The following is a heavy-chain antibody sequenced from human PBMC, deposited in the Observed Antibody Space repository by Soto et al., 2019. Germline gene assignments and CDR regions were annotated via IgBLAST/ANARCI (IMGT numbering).Heavy chain of an antibody. V-gene: IGHV3-73*01. CDR3: TRLIPTMITFGGVIVD. J-gene: IGHJ4*02. D-gene: IGHD3-16*02. CDR1: GFTFSGSA. Sequence: EVQLVESGGGLVQPGGSLKLSCAASGFTFSGSAMHWVRQASGTGLEWVGRIRSKANSYATAYAASVKGRFTISRDDSKNTAYLQMNSLKTEDTAVYYCTRLIPTMITFGGVIVDRGQGTLVTVSS. CDR2: IRSKANSYAT.